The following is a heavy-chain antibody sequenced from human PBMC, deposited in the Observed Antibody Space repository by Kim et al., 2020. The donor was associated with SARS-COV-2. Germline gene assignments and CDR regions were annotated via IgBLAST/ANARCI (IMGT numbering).Heavy chain of an antibody. D-gene: IGHD1-1*01. J-gene: IGHJ6*02. V-gene: IGHV1-69*01. CDR3: ARGVPRIYGMDV. Sequence: NYAQKFQGRVTITADESTSTAYMELSSLRSEDTAVYYCARGVPRIYGMDVWGQGTTVTVSS.